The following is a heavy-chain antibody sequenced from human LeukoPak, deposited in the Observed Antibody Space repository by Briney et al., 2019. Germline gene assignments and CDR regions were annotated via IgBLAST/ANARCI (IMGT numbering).Heavy chain of an antibody. V-gene: IGHV6-1*01. CDR3: ARRGRFGRSGWYGGRPDAPRFWFDP. D-gene: IGHD6-19*01. CDR1: GDSVSSINGA. J-gene: IGHJ5*02. CDR2: TYYRSVWYY. Sequence: SQTLSLTCAISGDSVSSINGAWNWIRQSPSRGLEWLGRTYYRSVWYYDYALSVQGRISIKPDTSKNQFSLKLSSVTAADTAVYYCARRGRFGRSGWYGGRPDAPRFWFDPWGQGTLVTVSS.